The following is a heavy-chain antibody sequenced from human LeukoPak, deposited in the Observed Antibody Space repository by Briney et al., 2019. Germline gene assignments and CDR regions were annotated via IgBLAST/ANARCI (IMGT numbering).Heavy chain of an antibody. CDR2: ISYDGSDE. Sequence: GGSLRLSCAASGSTFSTYAMHWVRQAPGKGLEWVAVISYDGSDEYYADSLKGRFTISRDNYENTVYLQMDTLRVEDTAVYYCARVAIRMPGTPENWFDPWGQGTLVTVSS. CDR3: ARVAIRMPGTPENWFDP. CDR1: GSTFSTYA. D-gene: IGHD6-13*01. V-gene: IGHV3-30*04. J-gene: IGHJ5*02.